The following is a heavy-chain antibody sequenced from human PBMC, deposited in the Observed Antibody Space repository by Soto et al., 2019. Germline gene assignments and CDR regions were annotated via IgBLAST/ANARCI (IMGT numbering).Heavy chain of an antibody. CDR3: ARAHRITMVRGGRGAFDI. CDR2: ISSSSSYI. J-gene: IGHJ3*02. D-gene: IGHD3-10*01. Sequence: VGSLRLSCAASGFTFSSYSMNWVRQAPGKGLEWVSSISSSSSYIYYADSVKGRFTISRDNAKNSLYLQMNSLRAEDTAVYYCARAHRITMVRGGRGAFDIWGQGTMVTVSS. V-gene: IGHV3-21*01. CDR1: GFTFSSYS.